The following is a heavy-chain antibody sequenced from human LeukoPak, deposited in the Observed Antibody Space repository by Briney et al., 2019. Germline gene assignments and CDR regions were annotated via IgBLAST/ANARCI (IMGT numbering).Heavy chain of an antibody. CDR3: ARGESSSFDH. Sequence: PGGSLRLSCAASGFIFSGYWMNWVRQAPGKGVEWVANIKEDGSEKYYVDSVKGRFTISRDNAKNSLYLQMKSLRAEDTAVYYCARGESSSFDHWGQRTLVTVSS. J-gene: IGHJ4*02. D-gene: IGHD6-6*01. V-gene: IGHV3-7*01. CDR1: GFIFSGYW. CDR2: IKEDGSEK.